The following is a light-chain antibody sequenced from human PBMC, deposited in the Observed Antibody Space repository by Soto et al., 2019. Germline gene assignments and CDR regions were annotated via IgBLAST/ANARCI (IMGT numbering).Light chain of an antibody. J-gene: IGLJ1*01. CDR1: SSNIGAGYE. Sequence: QSVLTQPPSVSGAPGQRVTISCTGSSSNIGAGYEVHWYQQVPGKPPKLLIYDSINRPLGVSGRFSGSKSGTSASLAITGLQNEDEATYYCQSYDPSLSAFSVFGTGTKVTVL. CDR3: QSYDPSLSAFSV. CDR2: DSI. V-gene: IGLV1-40*01.